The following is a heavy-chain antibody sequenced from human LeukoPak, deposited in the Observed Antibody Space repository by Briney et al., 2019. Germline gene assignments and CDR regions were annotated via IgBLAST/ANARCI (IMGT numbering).Heavy chain of an antibody. CDR3: VRLLDIDY. J-gene: IGHJ4*02. Sequence: GGSLRLSCAASGFTFRNYWMHWVRHAPGKGLVWVSRISRDGATTHYAGSVKGRFTISRDNAKNMVYLQMDSLSAEDTAVYYCVRLLDIDYWGQGTLVTVSS. CDR2: ISRDGATT. V-gene: IGHV3-74*01. D-gene: IGHD1-1*01. CDR1: GFTFRNYW.